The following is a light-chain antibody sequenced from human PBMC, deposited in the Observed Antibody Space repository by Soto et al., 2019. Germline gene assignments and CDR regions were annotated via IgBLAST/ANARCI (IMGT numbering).Light chain of an antibody. J-gene: IGKJ1*01. CDR3: QQYNNWWT. Sequence: EIVMTQSPATLSVSPGERATLSCRASQSVSNNLAWYQKKPGQAPRLLIYGASTRATGIPAGFTGSGSGTESSPTITSLRSEDLADYYCQQYNNWWTFGQGTKVDIK. V-gene: IGKV3-15*01. CDR2: GAS. CDR1: QSVSNN.